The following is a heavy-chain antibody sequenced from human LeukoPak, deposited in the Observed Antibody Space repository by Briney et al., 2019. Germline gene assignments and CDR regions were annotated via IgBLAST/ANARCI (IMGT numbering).Heavy chain of an antibody. CDR3: AKDLTDSGSYTSY. D-gene: IGHD1-26*01. J-gene: IGHJ4*02. V-gene: IGHV3-23*01. CDR2: ISGSGGGT. Sequence: PGGSLRRSCAASGFTFSNYAMSWVRQAPGKGLEWVSSISGSGGGTYYADSVKGRFTISRDNSKNTLYLQMNSLRAEDTALYYCAKDLTDSGSYTSYWGQGTLVTVSS. CDR1: GFTFSNYA.